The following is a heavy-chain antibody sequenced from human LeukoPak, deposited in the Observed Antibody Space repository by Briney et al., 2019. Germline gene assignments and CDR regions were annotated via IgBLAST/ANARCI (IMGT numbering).Heavy chain of an antibody. CDR1: GGSFSGYY. V-gene: IGHV4-34*01. CDR2: INHSGST. J-gene: IGHJ4*02. CDR3: AYSSGWYYFDY. Sequence: SETLSLTCAVYGGSFSGYYWSWFRQPPGKGLEWIGEINHSGSTNYNPSLKSRVTISVDTSKNQFSLKLSSVTAADTAVYYCAYSSGWYYFDYWGQGTLVTVSS. D-gene: IGHD6-19*01.